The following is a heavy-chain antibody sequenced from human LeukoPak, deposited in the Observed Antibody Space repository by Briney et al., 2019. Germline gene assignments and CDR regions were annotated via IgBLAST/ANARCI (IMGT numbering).Heavy chain of an antibody. J-gene: IGHJ4*02. Sequence: PGGSLRLSWAASGFTFSFAAMTWVRQGPGKGQEWVSLISASGGSTYYADSVKGRFTISRDNSKNTVYLQMNSLRAEDTALYYCAKDIQGANWGQGTLVTVSS. CDR3: AKDIQGAN. V-gene: IGHV3-23*01. D-gene: IGHD5-18*01. CDR2: ISASGGST. CDR1: GFTFSFAA.